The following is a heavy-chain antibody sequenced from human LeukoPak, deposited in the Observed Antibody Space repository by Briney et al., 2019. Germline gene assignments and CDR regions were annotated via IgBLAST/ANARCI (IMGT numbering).Heavy chain of an antibody. V-gene: IGHV3-30*18. CDR3: AKVPPRYCSGGSCYWFDP. CDR2: ISYDGSNK. J-gene: IGHJ5*02. CDR1: GFTFSSYG. Sequence: GGSLRLSCAASGFTFSSYGMHWVRQAPGKGLEWVAVISYDGSNKYYADSVKGRFTISRDNSKNTLYLQMNSLRAEDTAVYYGAKVPPRYCSGGSCYWFDPWGQGTLVTVSS. D-gene: IGHD2-15*01.